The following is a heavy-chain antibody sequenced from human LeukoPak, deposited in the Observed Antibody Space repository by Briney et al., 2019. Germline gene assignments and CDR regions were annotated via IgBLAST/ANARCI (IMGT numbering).Heavy chain of an antibody. D-gene: IGHD5-18*01. V-gene: IGHV1-2*02. CDR1: GYTFTDYY. J-gene: IGHJ4*02. CDR3: ARDQGGSRYNYGYHSFDY. Sequence: ASVKVSCKASGYTFTDYYMHWVRQAPGQGLEWMGWISPNSGGTDYQGRVTMTRDTSISTAYMEVSRLRSDNTAVYYCARDQGGSRYNYGYHSFDYWGQGTLVTVSS. CDR2: ISPNSGGT.